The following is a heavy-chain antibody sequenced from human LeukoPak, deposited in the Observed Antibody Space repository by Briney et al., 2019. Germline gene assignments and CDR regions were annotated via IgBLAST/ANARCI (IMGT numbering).Heavy chain of an antibody. V-gene: IGHV1-46*01. CDR2: INPSGGST. Sequence: ASVKVSCKASGYTFTSYYMHWVRQAPGQGLEWMGIINPSGGSTSYAQKFQGRVTMTRDTSTSTVYMELSSLRSEDTAVYYCARDPMQRLHNWNWFDPWGQGTLVTVSS. CDR3: ARDPMQRLHNWNWFDP. CDR1: GYTFTSYY. J-gene: IGHJ5*02. D-gene: IGHD1-1*01.